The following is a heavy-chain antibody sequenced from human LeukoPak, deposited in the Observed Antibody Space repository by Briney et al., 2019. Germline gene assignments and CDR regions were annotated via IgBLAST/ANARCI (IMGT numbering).Heavy chain of an antibody. V-gene: IGHV1-24*01. Sequence: ASVKVSCKVSGYTLTELSIRWVRQAPGEGLEWMGGFDPEDGETIYPQKFQGRVTMTEDTSTDTAYMELSSLTSEDTAMYFCATNLATVVTPTYYWGQGTLVTVSS. CDR1: GYTLTELS. CDR2: FDPEDGET. D-gene: IGHD4-23*01. J-gene: IGHJ4*02. CDR3: ATNLATVVTPTYY.